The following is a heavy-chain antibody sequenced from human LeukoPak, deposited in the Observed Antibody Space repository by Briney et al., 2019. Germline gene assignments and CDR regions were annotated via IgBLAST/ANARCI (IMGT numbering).Heavy chain of an antibody. V-gene: IGHV3-21*01. Sequence: PGGSLRLSCAASGFTFSSYSVNWVRQAPGKGLEWVSSISSGSSYKYYADSAKGRFTISRDNTKNSLYLQMNTLRAEDTAVYYCARDYQGGFAPWRQGTLVTVSS. J-gene: IGHJ5*02. CDR3: ARDYQGGFAP. D-gene: IGHD2-2*01. CDR2: ISSGSSYK. CDR1: GFTFSSYS.